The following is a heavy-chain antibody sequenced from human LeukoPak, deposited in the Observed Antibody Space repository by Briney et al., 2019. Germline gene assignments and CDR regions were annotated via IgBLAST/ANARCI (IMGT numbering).Heavy chain of an antibody. CDR1: GFTFSSYE. CDR2: INSRGRNM. V-gene: IGHV3-48*03. Sequence: PGGSLRLSCAASGFTFSSYEMNWVRQAPGKGLEWVAYINSRGRNMNYADSVKGRFTISRDNAKNSLYLQMNSLRAEDTAVYYCARGYLWCPDYWGQGALVTVSS. CDR3: ARGYLWCPDY. J-gene: IGHJ4*02. D-gene: IGHD2-8*02.